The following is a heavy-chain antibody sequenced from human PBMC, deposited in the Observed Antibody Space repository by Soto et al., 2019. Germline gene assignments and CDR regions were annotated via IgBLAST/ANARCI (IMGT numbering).Heavy chain of an antibody. CDR3: ARRYGSSFDF. CDR2: IYYSGST. V-gene: IGHV4-59*08. Sequence: PSETLSLTCSVLGGSISSYYWSWIRQSPGKGLEWIGYIYYSGSTTYNPSLKSRVTISVDTSKNQFSLKLSSVTAADTAVFYCARRYGSSFDFWGQGTLVTVSS. J-gene: IGHJ4*02. D-gene: IGHD4-17*01. CDR1: GGSISSYY.